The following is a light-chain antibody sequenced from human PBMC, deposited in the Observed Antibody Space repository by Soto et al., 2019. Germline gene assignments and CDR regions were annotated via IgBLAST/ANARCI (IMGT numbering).Light chain of an antibody. J-gene: IGKJ5*01. CDR1: QSVSNNY. CDR2: GAS. CDR3: LQRSDWPIT. Sequence: EIVLTQSPGTLSLSPGERVTPSCRASQSVSNNYLAWYQQKPGQAPRLLIYGASNRATGIPDRFSGSGSGTDFTLTISRLETEDFAVYYCLQRSDWPITFGQGTRLEIK. V-gene: IGKV3D-20*02.